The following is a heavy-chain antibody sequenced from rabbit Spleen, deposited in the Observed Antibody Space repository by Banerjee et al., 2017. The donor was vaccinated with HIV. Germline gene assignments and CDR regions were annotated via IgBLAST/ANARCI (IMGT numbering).Heavy chain of an antibody. CDR2: IAGSSSGFT. D-gene: IGHD8-1*01. J-gene: IGHJ4*01. Sequence: QSLEESGGGLVQPEGSLALTCKASGFSFSSSDYICWVRQAPGKGLEWISCIAGSSSGFTYSATWAKGRFPISKTSSTTVFLQMTSLTAADTATYFCARDGAGGTYFALWGPGTLVTVS. V-gene: IGHV1S40*01. CDR1: GFSFSSSDY. CDR3: ARDGAGGTYFAL.